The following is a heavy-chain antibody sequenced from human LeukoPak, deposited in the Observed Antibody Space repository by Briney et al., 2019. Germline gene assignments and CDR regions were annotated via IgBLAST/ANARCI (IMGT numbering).Heavy chain of an antibody. CDR1: GFTPADYG. Sequence: RGSLRLSCAAPGFTPADYGMRWVCPAPRKGLEWVSGINWNGGSTGYADSVKGRFTISRDNAKNSLYLQMNSLRAEDTALYYCARDARLRYFDWLGYHYYYGMDVWGQGTTVTVSS. CDR2: INWNGGST. D-gene: IGHD3-9*01. J-gene: IGHJ6*02. V-gene: IGHV3-20*04. CDR3: ARDARLRYFDWLGYHYYYGMDV.